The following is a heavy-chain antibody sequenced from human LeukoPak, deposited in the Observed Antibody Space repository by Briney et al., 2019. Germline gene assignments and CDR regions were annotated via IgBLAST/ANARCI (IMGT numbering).Heavy chain of an antibody. CDR2: IWSDGTQK. CDR1: GFTYSHYG. CDR3: AKDGSWSCTD. J-gene: IGHJ4*02. D-gene: IGHD2-8*02. Sequence: GGSLILSCAASGFTYSHYGMHWVRQAPGKGLEWVAVIWSDGTQKYYGDAVKGRFTISRGNSMKTLFLQMNSLRGDDTAVYYGAKDGSWSCTDWGQGTLVTVSS. V-gene: IGHV3-33*06.